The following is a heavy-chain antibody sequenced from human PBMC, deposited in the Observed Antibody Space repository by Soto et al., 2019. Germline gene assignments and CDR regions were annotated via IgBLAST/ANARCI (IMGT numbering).Heavy chain of an antibody. J-gene: IGHJ4*02. CDR1: GVSISSYY. Sequence: PSETLSLTCTVSGVSISSYYWIWIRQPPGKGLEWIGYIYYSGSTNYNPSLKSRVTISVDTSKNQFSLKLSSVTAADTAVYYCAGTYCSGGSCYSGFDYWGQGTLVTVSS. V-gene: IGHV4-59*08. D-gene: IGHD2-15*01. CDR2: IYYSGST. CDR3: AGTYCSGGSCYSGFDY.